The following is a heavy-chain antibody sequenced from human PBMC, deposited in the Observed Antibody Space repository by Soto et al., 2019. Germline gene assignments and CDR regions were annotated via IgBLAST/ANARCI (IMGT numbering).Heavy chain of an antibody. V-gene: IGHV3-21*01. CDR3: ARTIFGVVTIRAGAFDI. CDR2: ISSSSSYI. D-gene: IGHD3-3*01. J-gene: IGHJ3*02. Sequence: GGSLRLSCAASGFTFSSYSMNWVRQAPGKGLEWVSSISSSSSYIYYADSVKGRFTISRDNAKNSLYLQMNSLRAEDTAVYYCARTIFGVVTIRAGAFDIWGQGTMVTVSS. CDR1: GFTFSSYS.